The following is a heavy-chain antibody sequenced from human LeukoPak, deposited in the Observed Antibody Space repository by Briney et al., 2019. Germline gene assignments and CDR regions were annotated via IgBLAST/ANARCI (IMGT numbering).Heavy chain of an antibody. CDR3: AKEGSLYFDFWSGYDY. CDR2: VSYDGSKK. CDR1: GFTFSSHG. Sequence: GGSLRLSCAASGFTFSSHGMHWVRQAPGKGLEWVAIVSYDGSKKHYANSVKGRFTISRDNSKKTLFLQMNNLRAEDTAMYYCAKEGSLYFDFWSGYDYWGQGTLVTVSS. V-gene: IGHV3-30*18. D-gene: IGHD3/OR15-3a*01. J-gene: IGHJ4*02.